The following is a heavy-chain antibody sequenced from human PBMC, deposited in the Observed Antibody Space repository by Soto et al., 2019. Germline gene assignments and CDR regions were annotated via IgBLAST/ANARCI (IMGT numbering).Heavy chain of an antibody. V-gene: IGHV4-31*03. CDR3: ARAQYSSGDYFDY. Sequence: SETLSLTCTVSGGSISSGGYYWSWIRQHPGKGLECIGYIYYSGSTYYNPSLKSRVTISVDTSKNQFSLKLSSVTAVDTAVYYRARAQYSSGDYFDYWGQGTLVTVCS. CDR2: IYYSGST. J-gene: IGHJ4*02. D-gene: IGHD6-19*01. CDR1: GGSISSGGYY.